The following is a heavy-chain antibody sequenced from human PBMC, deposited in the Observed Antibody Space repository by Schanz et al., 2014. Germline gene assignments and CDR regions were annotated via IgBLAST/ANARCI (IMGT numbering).Heavy chain of an antibody. Sequence: EVKLVESGGGLVQPGGSLRLSCAASGFGFDDYAMSWVRQAPGKGLEWVSGINWNGGSTGYADSVKGRFTISRDNAKNSLYLQMNSLRAEDTAVYYCARPSDSSWHMDVWGKGTTVTVSS. CDR2: INWNGGST. V-gene: IGHV3-20*04. D-gene: IGHD2-21*02. J-gene: IGHJ6*03. CDR1: GFGFDDYA. CDR3: ARPSDSSWHMDV.